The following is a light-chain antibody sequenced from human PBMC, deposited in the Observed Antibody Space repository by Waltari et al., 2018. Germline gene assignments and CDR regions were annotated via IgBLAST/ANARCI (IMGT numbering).Light chain of an antibody. Sequence: QSGLTQPASVSGSPGKSITISCTGTSSDIGSYYLLSWYLLLPGKAPKLLISEVSQRPSGVSTRFSGSKSGNTASLTISGLQAEDEADYYCCSYGGTTNWMFGGGTRLTV. J-gene: IGLJ3*02. CDR3: CSYGGTTNWM. CDR1: SSDIGSYYL. V-gene: IGLV2-23*02. CDR2: EVS.